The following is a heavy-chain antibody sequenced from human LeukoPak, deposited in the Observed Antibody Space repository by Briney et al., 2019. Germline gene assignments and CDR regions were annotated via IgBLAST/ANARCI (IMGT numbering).Heavy chain of an antibody. Sequence: GGSLRLSCAASGFTFSSYALSWVRQAPGQGLEWVSAISGSGTSTYYADSVKGRFTISRGNSKNTLYLQMNSLRAEDTAVYYCVVTLSSSWAPAQFDYWGQGTLVTVSS. V-gene: IGHV3-23*01. CDR3: VVTLSSSWAPAQFDY. J-gene: IGHJ4*02. CDR2: ISGSGTST. D-gene: IGHD6-13*01. CDR1: GFTFSSYA.